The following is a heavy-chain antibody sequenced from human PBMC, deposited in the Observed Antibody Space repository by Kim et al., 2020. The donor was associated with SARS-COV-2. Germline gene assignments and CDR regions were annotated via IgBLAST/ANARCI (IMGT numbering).Heavy chain of an antibody. J-gene: IGHJ5*02. CDR3: ARDRRFLEWLSLDP. CDR2: ISAYNGNT. D-gene: IGHD3-3*01. V-gene: IGHV1-18*01. Sequence: ASVKVSCKASGYTFTSYGISWVRQAPGQGLEWMGWISAYNGNTNYAQKLQGRVTMTTDTSTSTAYMELRSLRSDDTAVYYCARDRRFLEWLSLDPWGQGTLVTVSS. CDR1: GYTFTSYG.